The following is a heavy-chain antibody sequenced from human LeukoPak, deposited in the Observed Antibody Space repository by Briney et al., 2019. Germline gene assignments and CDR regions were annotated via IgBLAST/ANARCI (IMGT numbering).Heavy chain of an antibody. CDR1: GYTFTSYY. CDR3: AAAPGYYYGSGSSGGDY. CDR2: INPSGGST. D-gene: IGHD3-10*01. V-gene: IGHV1-46*01. Sequence: ASVKVSCKASGYTFTSYYMHWVRQAPGQGLEWMGVINPSGGSTSYAQKFQERVTITRDMYTSTAYMELSSLRSEDTAVYYCAAAPGYYYGSGSSGGDYWGQGTLVTVSS. J-gene: IGHJ4*02.